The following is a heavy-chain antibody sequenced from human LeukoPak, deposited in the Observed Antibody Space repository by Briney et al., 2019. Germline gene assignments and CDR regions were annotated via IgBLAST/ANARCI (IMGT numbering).Heavy chain of an antibody. CDR3: ARGRIVGAPTGGWFDP. CDR2: FDPEDGET. CDR1: GYTLTELS. V-gene: IGHV1-24*01. D-gene: IGHD1-26*01. Sequence: ASVKVSCKVSGYTLTELSMHWVRQAPGKGLEWMGGFDPEDGETIYAQKFQGRVTMTEDTSTDTAYMELSSLRSDDTAVYYCARGRIVGAPTGGWFDPWGQGTLVTVSS. J-gene: IGHJ5*02.